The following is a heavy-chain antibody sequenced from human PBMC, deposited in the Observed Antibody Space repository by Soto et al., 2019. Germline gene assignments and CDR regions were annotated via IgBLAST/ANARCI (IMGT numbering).Heavy chain of an antibody. CDR3: ARDGIAARPIAWFDP. Sequence: QVQLVQSGAEVKKPGSSVKVSCKASGGTFSSYAISWVRQAPGQGLEWMGGIIPIFGTANYAQKFQGRVTITADESAXTAYMELGSLRSEDTAVYYCARDGIAARPIAWFDPWGQGTLVTVSS. V-gene: IGHV1-69*12. J-gene: IGHJ5*02. CDR2: IIPIFGTA. CDR1: GGTFSSYA. D-gene: IGHD6-6*01.